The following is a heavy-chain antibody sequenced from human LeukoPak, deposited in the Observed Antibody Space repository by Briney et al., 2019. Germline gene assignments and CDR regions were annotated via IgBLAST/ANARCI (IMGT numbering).Heavy chain of an antibody. V-gene: IGHV1-69*06. CDR3: ARAFGMTHDAFDI. J-gene: IGHJ3*02. D-gene: IGHD3-16*01. CDR2: IIPIFGTA. Sequence: SVKVSCKASGGTFSSYAISWVRQAPGQGLELMGRIIPIFGTATYAQKFQGRVTITADNSTSTACMELSSLRSEDTAVYYCARAFGMTHDAFDIWGQGTMVTVSS. CDR1: GGTFSSYA.